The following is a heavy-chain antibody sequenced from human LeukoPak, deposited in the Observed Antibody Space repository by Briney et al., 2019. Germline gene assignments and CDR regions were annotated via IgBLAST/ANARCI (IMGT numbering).Heavy chain of an antibody. CDR3: AKVASYYGSGSYLDY. J-gene: IGHJ4*02. Sequence: GGSLRLSCAASGFTVSSNYMSWVRQAPGKGLEWVSAISGSGGSTYYADSVKGRFTISRDNSKNTLYLQMNSLRAEDTAVYYCAKVASYYGSGSYLDYWGQGTLVTVSS. CDR2: ISGSGGST. CDR1: GFTVSSNY. D-gene: IGHD3-10*01. V-gene: IGHV3-23*01.